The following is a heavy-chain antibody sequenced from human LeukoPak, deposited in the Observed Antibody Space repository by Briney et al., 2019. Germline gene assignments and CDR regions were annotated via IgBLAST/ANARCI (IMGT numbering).Heavy chain of an antibody. D-gene: IGHD3-22*01. CDR1: GYSISSGYY. CDR3: ARDLSYYDSSGYYYFDY. J-gene: IGHJ4*02. V-gene: IGHV4-38-2*02. Sequence: PAETLSLTCTVSGYSISSGYYWGWIRQPPGKGLEWIGSIYHSGSTYYNPSLKSRVTISVDTSKNQFSLKLSSVTAADTAVYYCARDLSYYDSSGYYYFDYWGQGTLVTVSS. CDR2: IYHSGST.